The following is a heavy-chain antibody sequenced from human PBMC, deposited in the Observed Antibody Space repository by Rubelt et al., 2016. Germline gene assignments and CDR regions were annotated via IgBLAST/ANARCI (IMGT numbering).Heavy chain of an antibody. CDR3: ARDLLWFGEFGFANWFDP. D-gene: IGHD3-10*01. Sequence: SGGSTYYADSVKGRFTISRDNSKNTLYLQMNSLRAEDTAVYYCARDLLWFGEFGFANWFDPWGQGTLVTVSS. CDR2: SGGST. V-gene: IGHV3-66*01. J-gene: IGHJ5*02.